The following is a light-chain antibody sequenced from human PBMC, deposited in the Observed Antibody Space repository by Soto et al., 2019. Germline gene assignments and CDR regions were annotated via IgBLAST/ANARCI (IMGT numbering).Light chain of an antibody. J-gene: IGLJ2*01. CDR2: EDN. CDR1: SGSIASNH. CDR3: QSYHSGNVV. V-gene: IGLV6-57*04. Sequence: NFMLTQPHSVSESPGKTVTISCTRSSGSIASNHVQWYQQRPGSAPTPVIYEDNERPSGVPDRFSGSIDSSSNSAPLTISGLKTDDEADYYCQSYHSGNVVFGGGTKLTVL.